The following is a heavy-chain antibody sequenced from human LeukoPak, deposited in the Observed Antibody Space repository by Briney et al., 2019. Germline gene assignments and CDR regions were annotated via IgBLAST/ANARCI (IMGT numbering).Heavy chain of an antibody. D-gene: IGHD2-15*01. CDR1: GYTFTGYY. CDR3: ARKGGGVVAATPFPYYYYGMDV. J-gene: IGHJ6*02. Sequence: VASVKVSCKASGYTFTGYYMHWVRQAPGQGLEWMGWINAYNGNTNYAQKLQGRVTMTTDTSTSTAYMELRSLRSDDTAVYYCARKGGGVVAATPFPYYYYGMDVWGQGTTVTVSS. V-gene: IGHV1-18*04. CDR2: INAYNGNT.